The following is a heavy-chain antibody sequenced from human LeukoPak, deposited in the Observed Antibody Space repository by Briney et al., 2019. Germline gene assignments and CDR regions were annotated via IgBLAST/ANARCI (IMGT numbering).Heavy chain of an antibody. CDR3: SRAMHDFWRGYPDY. CDR1: GYTFTSYG. CDR2: ISAYNGNR. J-gene: IGHJ4*02. D-gene: IGHD3-3*01. Sequence: PWASVKVSCKASGYTFTSYGISWGRQAPGQGLEWMGWISAYNGNRNYEQKLQGRVTMTTDTSTSKDYLVLRSLRSDDAAVYYCSRAMHDFWRGYPDYWGQGPLVTVSS. V-gene: IGHV1-18*01.